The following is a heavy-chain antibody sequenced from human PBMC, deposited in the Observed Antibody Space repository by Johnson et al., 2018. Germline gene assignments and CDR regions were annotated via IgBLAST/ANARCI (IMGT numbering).Heavy chain of an antibody. V-gene: IGHV1-46*01. Sequence: VQLLESGAEVKKPGASVKLSCKPSGYTFTTYYIHWVRQAPGQGLEWMGIISPTGDSRSYTQKFEDRVTMTRDTSTSTVYMELSSLTSEDTAGCYGARSAMAAAGMWDFFYSGLDVWGPGTTVTVSS. D-gene: IGHD6-13*01. CDR2: ISPTGDSR. CDR3: ARSAMAAAGMWDFFYSGLDV. CDR1: GYTFTTYY. J-gene: IGHJ6*02.